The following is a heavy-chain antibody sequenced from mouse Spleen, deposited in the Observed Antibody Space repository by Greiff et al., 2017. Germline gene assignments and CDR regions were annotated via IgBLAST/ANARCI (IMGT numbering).Heavy chain of an antibody. Sequence: QVHVKQPGAELVKPGASVKLSCKASGYTFTSYWMHWVKQRPGQGLEWIGMIHPNSGSTNYNEKFKSKATLTVDKSSSTAYMQLSSLTSEDSAVYYCARGIIYYGNPYYFDYWGQGTTLTVSS. CDR3: ARGIIYYGNPYYFDY. CDR1: GYTFTSYW. CDR2: IHPNSGST. J-gene: IGHJ2*01. V-gene: IGHV1-64*01. D-gene: IGHD2-1*01.